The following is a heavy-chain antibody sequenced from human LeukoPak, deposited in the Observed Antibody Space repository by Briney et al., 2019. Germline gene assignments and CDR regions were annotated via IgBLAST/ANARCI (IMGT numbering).Heavy chain of an antibody. CDR2: IYYSGST. V-gene: IGHV4-59*08. CDR1: GGSISSYY. CDR3: ARLKTPTTHRSWILDY. D-gene: IGHD4-17*01. Sequence: PSETLSLTCTVSGGSISSYYWSWIRQPPGKGLEWIGYIYYSGSTNYNPSLKSRVTISVDTSKNQFSLKLSSVTAADTAVYYCARLKTPTTHRSWILDYWGQGTLVTVSS. J-gene: IGHJ4*02.